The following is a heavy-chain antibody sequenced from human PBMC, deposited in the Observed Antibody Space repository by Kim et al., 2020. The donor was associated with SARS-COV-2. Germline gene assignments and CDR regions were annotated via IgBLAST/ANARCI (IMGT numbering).Heavy chain of an antibody. CDR1: GFTFSSYA. J-gene: IGHJ4*02. V-gene: IGHV3-23*01. D-gene: IGHD3-10*01. CDR2: ISGSGGST. CDR3: AKVGNDGSGSFDY. Sequence: GGSLRLSCAASGFTFSSYAMNWVRQAPGKGLEWVSAISGSGGSTYYADSVKGRFTISRDNSKNTLYLQMNSLRAEDTAVYYCAKVGNDGSGSFDYWGQGTLVTVSS.